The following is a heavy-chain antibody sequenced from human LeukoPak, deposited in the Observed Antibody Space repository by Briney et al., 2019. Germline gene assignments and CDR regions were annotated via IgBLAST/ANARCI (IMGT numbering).Heavy chain of an antibody. D-gene: IGHD2-2*01. Sequence: GGSLRLSCAASGFTFSSYGMHWVRQAPGKGLEWVAVISYDGSNKYYADSVKGRFTISRDNSKNTLYLQMNGLRAEDTAVYYCARYPYYYYYGMDVWGQGTTVTVSS. CDR2: ISYDGSNK. J-gene: IGHJ6*02. V-gene: IGHV3-30*03. CDR1: GFTFSSYG. CDR3: ARYPYYYYYGMDV.